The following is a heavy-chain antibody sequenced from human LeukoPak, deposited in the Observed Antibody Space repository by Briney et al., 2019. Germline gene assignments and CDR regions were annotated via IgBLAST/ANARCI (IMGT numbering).Heavy chain of an antibody. V-gene: IGHV3-48*03. D-gene: IGHD6-19*01. CDR3: ARGVGQWLTNNWFDP. CDR1: GFTFSSYE. Sequence: GGSLRLSCAASGFTFSSYEMNWVRQAPGKGLEWVSYISSSGSTIYYADSVKGRFTISRDNAKNSLYLQMNSLRAEDTAVYYCARGVGQWLTNNWFDPWGQGTLVTVS. CDR2: ISSSGSTI. J-gene: IGHJ5*02.